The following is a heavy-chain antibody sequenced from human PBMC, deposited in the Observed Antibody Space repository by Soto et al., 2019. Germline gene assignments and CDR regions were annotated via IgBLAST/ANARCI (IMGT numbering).Heavy chain of an antibody. D-gene: IGHD2-15*01. CDR1: GYTFTSYG. Sequence: ASVKVSCKASGYTFTSYGISWVRQAPGQGLEWMGWISAYSGNTNYAQKLQGRVTMTTDTSTGTAYMELRSLRSDDTAVYYCARVVYSGGSNNWFDPWGQGTLVTVSS. CDR3: ARVVYSGGSNNWFDP. V-gene: IGHV1-18*01. J-gene: IGHJ5*02. CDR2: ISAYSGNT.